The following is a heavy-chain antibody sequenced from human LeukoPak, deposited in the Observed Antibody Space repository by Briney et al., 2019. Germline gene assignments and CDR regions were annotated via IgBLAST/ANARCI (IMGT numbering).Heavy chain of an antibody. D-gene: IGHD4-11*01. CDR2: IYNVGST. CDR1: GDTVSNYY. J-gene: IGHJ3*02. V-gene: IGHV4-4*07. Sequence: SETLSLTCTVSGDTVSNYYWSGVRQPAGKRLERIGRIYNVGSTSYSPSLKSRVTMSLDTSKNQFSLKLTSVTAADTAVYYCARDGALDYRNLVTDALDIWGPGTMVTVSS. CDR3: ARDGALDYRNLVTDALDI.